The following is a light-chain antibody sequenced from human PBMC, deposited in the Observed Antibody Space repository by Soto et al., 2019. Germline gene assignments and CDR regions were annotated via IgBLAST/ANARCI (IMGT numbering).Light chain of an antibody. CDR1: HDIGNY. V-gene: IGKV1-33*01. CDR3: QQYENLPRFI. CDR2: YAS. Sequence: DIQMTQSTSSLSASVGDRVTITCLASHDIGNYLNWYQQNPGKAPKLLIYYASNLETGVSYRFSGSGSGTDFTFTISSLHPEDIAPYFCQQYENLPRFIFGPGTKVDIK. J-gene: IGKJ3*01.